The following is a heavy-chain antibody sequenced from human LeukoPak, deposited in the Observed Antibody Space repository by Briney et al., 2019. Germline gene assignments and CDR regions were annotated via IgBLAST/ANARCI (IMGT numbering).Heavy chain of an antibody. CDR3: ARETSQKGAHYMDV. D-gene: IGHD3-16*01. CDR1: GYTFTSSY. Sequence: ASVKVSCKAFGYTFTSSYMHWVRQAPGQGPEWMGVISPSGGSTTYAQKFQGRVTLTRDMSTSTDYLELSSLRSEDTAVYYCARETSQKGAHYMDVWGKGTTVTTSS. CDR2: ISPSGGST. J-gene: IGHJ6*03. V-gene: IGHV1-46*01.